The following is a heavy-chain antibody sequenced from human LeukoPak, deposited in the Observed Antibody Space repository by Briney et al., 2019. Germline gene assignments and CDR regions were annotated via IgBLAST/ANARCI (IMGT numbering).Heavy chain of an antibody. CDR2: IFQGGGEI. Sequence: GGSLRLSCAASGFTFSTFAMIWVRQPPGKGLEWVSSIFQGGGEIHYADSVRGRFTISRDNSKSTLFLQMNSLRAEDTAIYYCTTYRQVLLPFESWGQGTLVTVSS. CDR1: GFTFSTFA. J-gene: IGHJ4*02. V-gene: IGHV3-23*01. D-gene: IGHD5-18*01. CDR3: TTYRQVLLPFES.